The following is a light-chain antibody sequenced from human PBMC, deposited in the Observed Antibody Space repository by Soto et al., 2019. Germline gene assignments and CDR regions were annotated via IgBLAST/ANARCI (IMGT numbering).Light chain of an antibody. CDR3: QQYSSTPS. V-gene: IGKV4-1*01. CDR1: QSVLYSSNNKNY. Sequence: DIVMTQSPDSLAVSLGERATINCKSSQSVLYSSNNKNYLAWYQQKPGQPPKLLIYWASTRESGVPDRFSGSGSGTDFTLTISSLQAEDVAVYYCQQYSSTPSFGGGNKVEIK. CDR2: WAS. J-gene: IGKJ4*01.